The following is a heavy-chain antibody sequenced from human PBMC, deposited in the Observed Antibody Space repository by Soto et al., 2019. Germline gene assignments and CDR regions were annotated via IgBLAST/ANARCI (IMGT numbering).Heavy chain of an antibody. CDR3: ARGGEPNNDYGDFEYGMDG. D-gene: IGHD4-17*01. V-gene: IGHV4-59*01. J-gene: IGHJ6*02. CDR2: IYYSGST. Sequence: SEPLSLTCTVSCGSISSYYWSWIRQPPGKGLEWIGYIYYSGSTNYNPSLKSRVTISVDTSKNQFSLKLSSVTAADTAVYYCARGGEPNNDYGDFEYGMDGWGQGNTVTV. CDR1: CGSISSYY.